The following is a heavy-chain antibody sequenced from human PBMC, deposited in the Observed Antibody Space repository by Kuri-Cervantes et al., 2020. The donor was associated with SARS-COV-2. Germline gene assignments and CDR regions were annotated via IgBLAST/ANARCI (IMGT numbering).Heavy chain of an antibody. CDR3: ATPAPEYGGNSGGWVF. V-gene: IGHV3-23*01. Sequence: GGSLRLSCAASGFTFSSYAMSWVRQAPGKGLEWVSAISGSGGSTYYADSVKDRFTISRDNSKNTLYLQMNSLRAEDTAVYYCATPAPEYGGNSGGWVFWGQGTLVTVSS. J-gene: IGHJ4*02. CDR1: GFTFSSYA. D-gene: IGHD4-23*01. CDR2: ISGSGGST.